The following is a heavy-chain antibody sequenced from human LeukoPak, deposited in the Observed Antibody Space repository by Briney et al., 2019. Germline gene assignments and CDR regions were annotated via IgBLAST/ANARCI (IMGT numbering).Heavy chain of an antibody. CDR3: ARHAEYNSGWHFYLDH. J-gene: IGHJ4*02. D-gene: IGHD6-19*01. CDR1: GVSTTNGIYY. Sequence: SETLSLTCTVSGVSTTNGIYYWAWIRQPPGKGLEWIGSVHNVGSTYYNLSLRSRVTMSIGTSKNQFSLRLSSVTAADTAVYYCARHAEYNSGWHFYLDHWGQGILVTVSS. V-gene: IGHV4-39*01. CDR2: VHNVGST.